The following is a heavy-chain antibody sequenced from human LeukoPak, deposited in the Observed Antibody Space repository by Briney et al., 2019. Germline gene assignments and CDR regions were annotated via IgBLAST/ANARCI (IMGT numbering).Heavy chain of an antibody. CDR3: AKGSLGSWYYFDY. CDR1: GFTFGSSA. J-gene: IGHJ4*02. Sequence: GGSLRLSCAASGFTFGSSAMSWVRQAPGKGPESVSAFSSSGPDTYYADSVKGRFTIFRDNSKKTTYLQMNGLRAEDTAVYYCAKGSLGSWYYFDYWGQGTLVTVSS. D-gene: IGHD6-13*01. V-gene: IGHV3-23*01. CDR2: FSSSGPDT.